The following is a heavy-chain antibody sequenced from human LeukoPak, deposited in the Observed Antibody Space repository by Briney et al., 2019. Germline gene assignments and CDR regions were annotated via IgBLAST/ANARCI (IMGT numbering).Heavy chain of an antibody. J-gene: IGHJ4*02. V-gene: IGHV1-18*01. CDR2: ISAYNGNT. D-gene: IGHD6-6*01. Sequence: ASVKVSCKASGYTFTSYAMNWVRQAPGQGLEWMGWISAYNGNTNYAQKLQGRVTMTTDTSTSTAYMELRSLRSDDTAVYHCARDSPYSSSSSFDYWGQGTLVTVSS. CDR3: ARDSPYSSSSSFDY. CDR1: GYTFTSYA.